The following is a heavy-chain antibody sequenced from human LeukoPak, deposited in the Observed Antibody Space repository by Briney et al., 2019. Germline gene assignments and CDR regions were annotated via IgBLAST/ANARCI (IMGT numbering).Heavy chain of an antibody. J-gene: IGHJ3*02. CDR2: ISYDGSNK. V-gene: IGHV3-30*04. D-gene: IGHD5-12*01. CDR3: AREPHSGWPHDAFDI. CDR1: GFTFSSYA. Sequence: SGRSLRLYCAASGFTFSSYAMHWVRQAPGKGLEWVAVISYDGSNKYYADSVKGRFTISRDNSKNTLYLQMNSLRAEDTAVYYCAREPHSGWPHDAFDIWGQGTMVTVSS.